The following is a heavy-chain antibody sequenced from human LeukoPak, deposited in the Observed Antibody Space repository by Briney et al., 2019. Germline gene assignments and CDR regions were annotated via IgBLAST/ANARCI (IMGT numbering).Heavy chain of an antibody. D-gene: IGHD1-26*01. CDR2: IYYSGST. J-gene: IGHJ2*01. Sequence: PSETLSLTCTVSGGSLSSYYWSWIRQPPGKGLDWIGYIYYSGSTNYNPSLKSRVTISVDTFKNQFSLKLSSVTAADTAVYYCARGEVGYFDLWGRGTLVTVSS. CDR1: GGSLSSYY. CDR3: ARGEVGYFDL. V-gene: IGHV4-59*01.